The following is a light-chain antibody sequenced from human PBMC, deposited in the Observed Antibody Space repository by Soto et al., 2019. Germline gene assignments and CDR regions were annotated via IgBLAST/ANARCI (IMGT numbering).Light chain of an antibody. CDR2: GNT. CDR3: QSYDSSLSAYV. V-gene: IGLV1-40*01. Sequence: QLVLTQPPSVSGAPGQRVTISCTGSSSSIGAGYDVHWYQQLPGTAPKVLVYGNTNRPSGVPDRFSGSKSGTSASLAITGLQAEDEAEYYCQSYDSSLSAYVFGTGTKLTVL. CDR1: SSSIGAGYD. J-gene: IGLJ1*01.